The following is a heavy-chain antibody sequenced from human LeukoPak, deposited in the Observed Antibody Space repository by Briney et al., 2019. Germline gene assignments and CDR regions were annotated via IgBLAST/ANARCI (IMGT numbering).Heavy chain of an antibody. V-gene: IGHV1-18*01. J-gene: IGHJ6*03. CDR1: DYPFTNYG. CDR2: ISTYNGNT. CDR3: ARENYDILTGYYIGVYYYYMDV. Sequence: ASVKVSCKASDYPFTNYGISWVRQAPGQGLEWMGWISTYNGNTIYAQKFQGTVTMTTDTSTSTAYMEVRSLTSDDTAVYYCARENYDILTGYYIGVYYYYMDVWGKGTTVTISS. D-gene: IGHD3-9*01.